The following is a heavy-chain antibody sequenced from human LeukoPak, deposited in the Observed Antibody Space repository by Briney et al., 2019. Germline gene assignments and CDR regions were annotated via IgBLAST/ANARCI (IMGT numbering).Heavy chain of an antibody. CDR3: ARDLTRRGGYDSSGYPRYFDL. CDR2: ISSSSSYI. V-gene: IGHV3-21*01. CDR1: GFTFSSYS. J-gene: IGHJ2*01. Sequence: AGGSLRLSCAASGFTFSSYSMNWVRQAPGKGLEWVSSISSSSSYIYYADPVKGRFTISRDNAKNSLYLQMNSLRAEDTAVYYCARDLTRRGGYDSSGYPRYFDLWGRGTLVTVSS. D-gene: IGHD3-22*01.